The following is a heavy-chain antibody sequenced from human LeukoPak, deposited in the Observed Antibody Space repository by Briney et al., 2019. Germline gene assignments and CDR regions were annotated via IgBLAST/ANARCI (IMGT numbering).Heavy chain of an antibody. J-gene: IGHJ4*02. Sequence: SETLTLTCTVCGGSIGSYYCSWIRQPAGKGLEWIGRIYPTGSTKYNPSLKSRVTMSLDTSKNQFSLKLSSVTAADTAVYYCARGAGASGYDYYFDYWGQGTLVTVSS. CDR1: GGSIGSYY. V-gene: IGHV4-4*07. CDR2: IYPTGST. D-gene: IGHD5-12*01. CDR3: ARGAGASGYDYYFDY.